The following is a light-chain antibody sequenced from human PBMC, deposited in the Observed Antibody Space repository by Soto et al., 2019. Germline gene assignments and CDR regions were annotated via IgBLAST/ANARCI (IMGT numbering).Light chain of an antibody. CDR2: DVS. CDR1: SIDVGAFNY. V-gene: IGLV2-14*03. Sequence: QSALTQPASVSGAPGQAITISCSGTSIDVGAFNYVSWYQQHPGKAPKLMIYDVSNRPSGVSNRFSGSKSGNTASLTISGLRAEDEADYYCNSYTSNNTYVFGTGTKV. CDR3: NSYTSNNTYV. J-gene: IGLJ1*01.